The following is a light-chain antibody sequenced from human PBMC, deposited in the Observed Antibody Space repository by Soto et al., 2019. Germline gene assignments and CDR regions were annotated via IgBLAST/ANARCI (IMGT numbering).Light chain of an antibody. Sequence: QSALTQPPSASGSPGQSVTISCTATSHDVGPYDYVSWYQQHPGKAPKLMIYEVNKRPSGVPDRFSGSKSGNTASLTVSGLQAEDEADYYCSSYAGSNNVVFGGGTKLTVL. V-gene: IGLV2-8*01. J-gene: IGLJ2*01. CDR3: SSYAGSNNVV. CDR2: EVN. CDR1: SHDVGPYDY.